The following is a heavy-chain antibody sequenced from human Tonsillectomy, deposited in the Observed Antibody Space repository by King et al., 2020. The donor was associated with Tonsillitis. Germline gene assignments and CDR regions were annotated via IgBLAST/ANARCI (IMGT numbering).Heavy chain of an antibody. V-gene: IGHV3-7*01. J-gene: IGHJ6*03. CDR2: IKQDGSEK. D-gene: IGHD6-13*01. CDR3: AREGRGSSWLYYYYYYMDV. Sequence: VQLVESGGGLVQPGGSLRLSCAASGFTFSSYWMSWVRQAPGKGLEWVANIKQDGSEKYYVDSVKGRFTISRDNAKNSLYLQMNSLRAEDTAVYYCAREGRGSSWLYYYYYYMDVWGKGTTVTVSS. CDR1: GFTFSSYW.